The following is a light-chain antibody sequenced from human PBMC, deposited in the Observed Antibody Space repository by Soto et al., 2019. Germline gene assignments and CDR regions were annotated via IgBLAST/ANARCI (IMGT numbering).Light chain of an antibody. Sequence: DIQMTQSPSTVSASVGDRVTITFRASQNIISWLAWYQQQPGRAPKLLIYAASILQSGVPSRFSGSGSGTEFTLTINSLQPEDFATYYCQQAYGFPVTFGQGTRLEIK. V-gene: IGKV1-12*01. CDR3: QQAYGFPVT. CDR1: QNIISW. J-gene: IGKJ5*01. CDR2: AAS.